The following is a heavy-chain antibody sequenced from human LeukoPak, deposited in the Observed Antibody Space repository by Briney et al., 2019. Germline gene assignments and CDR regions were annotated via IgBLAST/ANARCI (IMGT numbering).Heavy chain of an antibody. CDR1: GFTFSNAW. CDR2: IKRKTEGGTA. J-gene: IGHJ5*02. CDR3: TTDSPIVVVPATKIQP. Sequence: GESLRLSCAASGFTFSNAWMTWVRQAPGKGLEWVGRIKRKTEGGTADYAAPVKGRFTISRDDSKNTLYLQMDSLKTDDAAVYYCTTDSPIVVVPATKIQPWGQGTLVTVSS. D-gene: IGHD2-2*01. V-gene: IGHV3-15*01.